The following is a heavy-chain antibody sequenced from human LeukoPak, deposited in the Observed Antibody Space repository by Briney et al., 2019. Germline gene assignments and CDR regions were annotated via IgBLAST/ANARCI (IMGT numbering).Heavy chain of an antibody. CDR2: IIPIFGTA. CDR3: ATVSTGRRLGAFDI. J-gene: IGHJ3*02. D-gene: IGHD2-8*02. Sequence: SVKVSCKASGGTFNSYAISWVRQAPGQGLEWMGGIIPIFGTANYAQKFQGRVTITADESTSTAYMELSSLRSEDTAVYYCATVSTGRRLGAFDIWGQGTMVTVSS. CDR1: GGTFNSYA. V-gene: IGHV1-69*13.